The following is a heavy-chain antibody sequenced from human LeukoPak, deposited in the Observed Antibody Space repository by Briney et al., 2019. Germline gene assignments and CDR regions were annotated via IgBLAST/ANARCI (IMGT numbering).Heavy chain of an antibody. D-gene: IGHD3-10*01. CDR3: ARDLGGSGSLNWFDP. V-gene: IGHV1-69*04. CDR1: GGTFSSYA. CDR2: IIPILGIA. Sequence: GASVKVSCKSSGGTFSSYAISWVRQAPGQGLEWVGRIIPILGIANYAQKFQGRVTITADKSTSTAYMELSSLRSEDTAVYYCARDLGGSGSLNWFDPWGQGTLVTVSS. J-gene: IGHJ5*02.